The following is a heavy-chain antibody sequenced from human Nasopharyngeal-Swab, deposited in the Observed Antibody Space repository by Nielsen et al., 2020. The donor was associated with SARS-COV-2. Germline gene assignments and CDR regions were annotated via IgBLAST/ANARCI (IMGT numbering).Heavy chain of an antibody. D-gene: IGHD4-17*01. CDR1: GGTFSSYA. J-gene: IGHJ3*02. V-gene: IGHV1-69*04. CDR2: IIPILGIA. CDR3: ARDYGDYDNDAFDI. Sequence: SVKVSCKASGGTFSSYAISWVRQAPGQGLEWMGRIIPILGIANYAQKFQGRVTITADKSTSTAYMELSSLRSEDTAVYYCARDYGDYDNDAFDIWGQGTMVTVSS.